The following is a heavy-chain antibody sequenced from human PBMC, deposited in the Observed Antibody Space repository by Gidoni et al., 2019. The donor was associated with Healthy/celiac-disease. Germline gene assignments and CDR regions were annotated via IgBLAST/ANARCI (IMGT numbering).Heavy chain of an antibody. CDR3: ARQEVDAFDI. CDR1: GGSISSSSYY. CDR2: IYYSGST. Sequence: QLQLQESGPGLVKPSATLSLTCTVPGGSISSSSYYWGWIRQPPGKGLEWIGGIYYSGSTYYNPSLKSRVTISVDTSKNQFSLKLSSVTAADTAVYYCARQEVDAFDIWGQGTMVTVSS. J-gene: IGHJ3*02. V-gene: IGHV4-39*01.